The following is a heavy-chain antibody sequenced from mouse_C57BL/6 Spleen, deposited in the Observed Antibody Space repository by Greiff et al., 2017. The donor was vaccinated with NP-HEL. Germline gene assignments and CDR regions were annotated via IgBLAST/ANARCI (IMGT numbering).Heavy chain of an antibody. CDR3: ARVGVYDYDGLDY. V-gene: IGHV1-82*01. Sequence: QVQLQQSGPELVKPGASVKISCKASGYAFSSSWMNWVKQRPGKGLEWIGRIYPGDGDTNYNGKFKGKATLTADNSSSTAYMQLSRLTSEDAAVYFCARVGVYDYDGLDYWGQGTTLTVSS. D-gene: IGHD2-4*01. CDR2: IYPGDGDT. CDR1: GYAFSSSW. J-gene: IGHJ2*01.